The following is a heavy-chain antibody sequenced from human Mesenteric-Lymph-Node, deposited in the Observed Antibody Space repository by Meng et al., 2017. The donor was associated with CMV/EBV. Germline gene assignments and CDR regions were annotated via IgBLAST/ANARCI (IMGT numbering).Heavy chain of an antibody. D-gene: IGHD1-26*01. J-gene: IGHJ6*02. CDR2: INPSGGST. CDR3: ARREILPAPIYGMDV. Sequence: ASVKVSCKASGYTFTSYGISWVRQAPGQGLEWMGIINPSGGSTSYAQKFQVRVTMTRDTSTSTVYMELSSLRSEDTAVYYCARREILPAPIYGMDVWGQGTTVTVSS. V-gene: IGHV1-46*01. CDR1: GYTFTSYG.